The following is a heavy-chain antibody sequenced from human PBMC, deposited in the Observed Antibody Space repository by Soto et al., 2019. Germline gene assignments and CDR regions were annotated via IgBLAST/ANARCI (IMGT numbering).Heavy chain of an antibody. J-gene: IGHJ5*02. Sequence: KASETLSLTCTVSGASISSGGYYWSWIRQHPGKGLEWIGYIYHRGSTYYNPSLNSRATISVDTSKNQFSLKLSSVTAADTAVYYCARDPRGYSDWFDPWGQGTLVTVSS. CDR1: GASISSGGYY. CDR3: ARDPRGYSDWFDP. D-gene: IGHD3-22*01. CDR2: IYHRGST. V-gene: IGHV4-31*03.